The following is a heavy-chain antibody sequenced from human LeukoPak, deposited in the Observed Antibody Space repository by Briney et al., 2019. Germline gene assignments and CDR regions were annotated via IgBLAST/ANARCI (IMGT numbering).Heavy chain of an antibody. V-gene: IGHV4-34*01. CDR3: ARVDDY. Sequence: PSETLSLTCAVYGGSFSGHSWAWIRQPPGKGLEWVGEINNGGSTNYNPSLKSRVTISLDTSKNHFSLKVSSVTAADTAVYYCARVDDYWGQGTLVTVSS. J-gene: IGHJ4*02. CDR1: GGSFSGHS. CDR2: INNGGST.